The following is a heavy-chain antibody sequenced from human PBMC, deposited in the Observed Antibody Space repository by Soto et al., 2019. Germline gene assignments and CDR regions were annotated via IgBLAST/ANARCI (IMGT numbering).Heavy chain of an antibody. Sequence: GGSLRLSCAAYGLTVSSNYMNWVRQAPGKGLEWVGHIKSKTDGGTTDYSAPVKGRFTISRDDSKNTLYLQMNSLKSEDTAVYYCTTDIWVSRALDYWGRGTLVTVSS. CDR3: TTDIWVSRALDY. D-gene: IGHD3-10*01. CDR2: IKSKTDGGTT. V-gene: IGHV3-15*07. CDR1: GLTVSSNY. J-gene: IGHJ4*02.